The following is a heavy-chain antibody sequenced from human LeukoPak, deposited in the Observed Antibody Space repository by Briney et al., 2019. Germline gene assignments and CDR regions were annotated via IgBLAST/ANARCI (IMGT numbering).Heavy chain of an antibody. CDR1: GGSISSSN. V-gene: IGHV3-21*01. CDR2: ISSSSSYI. Sequence: PSETLSLTCAVSGGSISSSNWWSWVRQPPGKGLEWVSSISSSSSYIYYADSVKGRFTISRDNAKNSLYLQMNSLRAEDTAVYYCASDSYSSGWYPYYFDYWGQGTLVTVSS. CDR3: ASDSYSSGWYPYYFDY. J-gene: IGHJ4*02. D-gene: IGHD6-19*01.